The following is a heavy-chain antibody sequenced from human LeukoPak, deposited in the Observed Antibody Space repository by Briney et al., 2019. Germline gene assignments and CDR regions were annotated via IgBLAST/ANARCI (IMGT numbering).Heavy chain of an antibody. J-gene: IGHJ4*02. D-gene: IGHD6-13*01. CDR1: GYTFTGYH. CDR2: INPYSSDT. V-gene: IGHV1-2*02. Sequence: ASVKVSCKASGYTFTGYHIHWVRQAPGHGLEWMGWINPYSSDTNFAQKFQGRVTMTRDTSITTAYMDLTRLTTDDTAVYFCARCKSSLSRSWYTGYWGQGTQVTVSS. CDR3: ARCKSSLSRSWYTGY.